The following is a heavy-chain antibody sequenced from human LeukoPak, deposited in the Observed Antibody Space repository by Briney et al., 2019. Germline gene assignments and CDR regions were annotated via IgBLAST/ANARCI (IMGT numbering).Heavy chain of an antibody. CDR2: ISSSSSYI. CDR1: GFTFSSYS. V-gene: IGHV3-21*01. Sequence: GGSLRLSCAASGFTFSSYSMNWVRQAPGKGLEWVSSISSSSSYIYYADSVKGRFTISRDNAKNSLYLQMNSLRAEDTAVYYCARDGQTLYYYDSSGPYYFDYWGQGTLVTVSS. CDR3: ARDGQTLYYYDSSGPYYFDY. D-gene: IGHD3-22*01. J-gene: IGHJ4*02.